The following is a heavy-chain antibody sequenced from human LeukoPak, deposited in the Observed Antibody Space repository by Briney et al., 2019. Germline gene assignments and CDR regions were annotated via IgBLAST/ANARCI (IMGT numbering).Heavy chain of an antibody. J-gene: IGHJ5*02. Sequence: GGSLRLSCAASGFTFSSYAMHWVRQAPGKGLEWVAVISYDGSNKYYADSVKGRFTISRDNSKNTLYLQMNSLRAEDTAVYYCARANVPWGQGTLVTVSS. CDR3: ARANVP. CDR2: ISYDGSNK. CDR1: GFTFSSYA. V-gene: IGHV3-30-3*01.